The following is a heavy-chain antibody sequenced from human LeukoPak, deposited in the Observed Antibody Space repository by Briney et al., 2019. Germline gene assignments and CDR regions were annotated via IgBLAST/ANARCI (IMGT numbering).Heavy chain of an antibody. CDR1: GYTLTELS. CDR3: ARLQHCSGGSCYGGAPFDY. V-gene: IGHV1-24*01. Sequence: ASVKVSYKVSGYTLTELSMHWVRQAPGKGLEWMGGFDPEDGETIYAQKFQGRVTMTEDTSTDTAYMELSSLRSEDTAVYYCARLQHCSGGSCYGGAPFDYWGQGTLVTVSS. D-gene: IGHD2-15*01. J-gene: IGHJ4*02. CDR2: FDPEDGET.